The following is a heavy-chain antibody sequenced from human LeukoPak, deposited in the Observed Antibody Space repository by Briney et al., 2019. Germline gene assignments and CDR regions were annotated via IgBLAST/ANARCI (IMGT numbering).Heavy chain of an antibody. D-gene: IGHD3-10*01. J-gene: IGHJ4*02. CDR2: IKQDGSDK. V-gene: IGHV3-7*01. CDR1: GFIFSSYW. Sequence: GGSLRLSCAASGFIFSSYWMSWVRQAPGKGLEWVANIKQDGSDKFYVDSVKGRFTISRDSAKNSLYLQMNSLRAEDTAVYYCARVLSGAPDGFDIWGQGTLVTVSS. CDR3: ARVLSGAPDGFDI.